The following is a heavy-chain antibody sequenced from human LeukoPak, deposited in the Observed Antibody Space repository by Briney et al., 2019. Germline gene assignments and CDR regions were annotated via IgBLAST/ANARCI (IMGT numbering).Heavy chain of an antibody. D-gene: IGHD6-19*01. V-gene: IGHV6-1*01. CDR3: ARGVAGTWAFDI. J-gene: IGHJ3*02. Sequence: SQTLSLTCAISGDSVSSNTAAWNWIRQSPSRGLEWRGRTYYGSNWYDDYAASVKSRITINPDTTKNQFSLHLNSVTPEDTALYCCARGVAGTWAFDIWGQGTMVTVSS. CDR1: GDSVSSNTAA. CDR2: TYYGSNWYD.